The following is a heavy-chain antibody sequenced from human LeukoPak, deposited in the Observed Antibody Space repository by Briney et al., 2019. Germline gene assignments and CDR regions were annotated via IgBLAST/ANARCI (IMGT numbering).Heavy chain of an antibody. CDR2: IRSKGNNYAT. J-gene: IGHJ4*02. V-gene: IGHV3-73*01. CDR3: TRAIGATALY. CDR1: GFTYSGSA. D-gene: IGHD1-26*01. Sequence: SGGSLRLSCAASGFTYSGSAMHWVRQASGKGLEWVGRIRSKGNNYATAYSASVQGRLTISRDDSKNTAYLQMDSLKTEDTAVYYCTRAIGATALYWGPGTLVSVSS.